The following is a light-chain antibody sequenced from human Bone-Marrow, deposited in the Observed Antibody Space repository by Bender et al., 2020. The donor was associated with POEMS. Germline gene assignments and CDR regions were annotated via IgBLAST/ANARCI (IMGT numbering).Light chain of an antibody. J-gene: IGLJ3*02. CDR1: SSDVGAYNY. CDR3: SSYTSGDTV. Sequence: QSALTQPAYVSGSPGQSVTISCTGTSSDVGAYNYVSWYQQHPGEAPKLMIYEVSNRPSGVSNRFSGSKSGNTASLTISGLQAEDEADYYCSSYTSGDTVFGGGTKVTVL. V-gene: IGLV2-14*01. CDR2: EVS.